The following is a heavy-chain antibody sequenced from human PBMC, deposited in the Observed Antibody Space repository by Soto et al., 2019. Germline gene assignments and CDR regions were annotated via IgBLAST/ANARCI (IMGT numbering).Heavy chain of an antibody. CDR2: IRGGGDRT. CDR1: GFTFGSHA. CDR3: ANLNYYDSSGYYYPFDY. Sequence: PGGSLRLSCAASGFTFGSHAMSWVRQAPGKGLEWVSGIRGGGDRTHYSDSVKGRFTVSRDNSKSTLYLQMISLRVEDTAVYYCANLNYYDSSGYYYPFDYWGQGTLVTVSS. D-gene: IGHD3-22*01. J-gene: IGHJ4*02. V-gene: IGHV3-23*01.